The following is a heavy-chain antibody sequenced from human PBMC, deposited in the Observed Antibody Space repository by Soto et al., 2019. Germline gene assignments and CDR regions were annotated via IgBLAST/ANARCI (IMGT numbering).Heavy chain of an antibody. CDR3: VREGRGSFDF. CDR1: GFIFTNYA. V-gene: IGHV3-23*01. D-gene: IGHD5-12*01. J-gene: IGHJ3*01. CDR2: IGGRGNSA. Sequence: GSLRLSCAASGFIFTNYAMNWVRQAPGKGLEWVSVIGGRGNSAYYADSVQGRFTITRDNSKNTLSLQMSSLTADDTAIYYCVREGRGSFDFWGRGTMVT.